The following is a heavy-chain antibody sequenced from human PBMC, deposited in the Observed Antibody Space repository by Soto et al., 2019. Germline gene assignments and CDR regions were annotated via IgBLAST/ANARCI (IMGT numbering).Heavy chain of an antibody. CDR3: ARSPRSIAAGGIDY. CDR2: ISYTGST. J-gene: IGHJ4*02. Sequence: SETLSLTCTVSGGSIGSYYWSWIRQPPGKGLEWIGYISYTGSTHYNPSLKSRVTISVDKSKNQFSLKLNSVTAADTAVYYCARSPRSIAAGGIDYWGQGFLVTVSS. CDR1: GGSIGSYY. D-gene: IGHD6-13*01. V-gene: IGHV4-59*12.